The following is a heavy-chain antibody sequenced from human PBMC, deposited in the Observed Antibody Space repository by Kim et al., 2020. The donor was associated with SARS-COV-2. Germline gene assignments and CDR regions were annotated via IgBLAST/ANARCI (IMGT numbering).Heavy chain of an antibody. D-gene: IGHD6-19*01. CDR2: IYSGGSST. J-gene: IGHJ4*02. CDR1: GFTFSSYA. V-gene: IGHV3-23*03. CDR3: AKSRRAGGIDY. Sequence: GGSLRLSCAASGFTFSSYAMSWVRQAPGKGLEWVSVIYSGGSSTYYADSVKGRFTISRDNSKNTLYLQMNSLRAEDTAVYYCAKSRRAGGIDYWGQGTLVTVSS.